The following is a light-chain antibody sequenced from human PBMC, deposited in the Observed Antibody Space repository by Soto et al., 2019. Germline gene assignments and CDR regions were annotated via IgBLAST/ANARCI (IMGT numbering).Light chain of an antibody. CDR2: EGS. CDR3: CSYAGSSNLV. Sequence: QSALTQPASVSGSPGQSITISCTGTSSDVGSYNLVSWYQQHPGKAPKLMIYEGSKRPSGVSNRFSGSQSGNTASLTITGLQTEDEADYYCCSYAGSSNLVFGGGTKVTVL. CDR1: SSDVGSYNL. J-gene: IGLJ3*02. V-gene: IGLV2-23*01.